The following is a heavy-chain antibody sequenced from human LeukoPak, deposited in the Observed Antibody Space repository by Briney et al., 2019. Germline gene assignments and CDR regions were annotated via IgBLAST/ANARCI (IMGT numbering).Heavy chain of an antibody. CDR1: GGSISSYY. V-gene: IGHV4-4*09. D-gene: IGHD3-10*01. CDR2: IYTSGST. J-gene: IGHJ4*02. Sequence: PSETLSLTCTVSGGSISSYYWSWIRQPPGKGLEWIGYIYTSGSTNYNPSLKSRVTISVDTSKNQFSLKLSSVTAADTAVYYCARQWGSRSYYNFDYCGQGTLVTVSS. CDR3: ARQWGSRSYYNFDY.